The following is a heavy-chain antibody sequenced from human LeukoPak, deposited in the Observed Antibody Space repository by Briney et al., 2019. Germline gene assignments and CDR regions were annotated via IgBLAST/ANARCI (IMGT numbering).Heavy chain of an antibody. CDR2: IANDGRDK. Sequence: GGSLRLSCAASGFTFSDYGMRWVRQAPGKGLEWVAVIANDGRDKKYADSVRGRFTISRDNSKNTVYLQMNSLRAEDTAVFYCVKDMKIKAAGYYFDYWGQGTLVTVSS. D-gene: IGHD6-13*01. V-gene: IGHV3-30*18. J-gene: IGHJ4*02. CDR1: GFTFSDYG. CDR3: VKDMKIKAAGYYFDY.